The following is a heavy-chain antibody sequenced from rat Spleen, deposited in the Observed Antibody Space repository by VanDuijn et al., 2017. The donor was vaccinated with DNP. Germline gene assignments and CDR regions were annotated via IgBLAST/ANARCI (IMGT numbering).Heavy chain of an antibody. D-gene: IGHD4-3*01. J-gene: IGHJ3*01. CDR2: ISYSGST. CDR3: ASGGVGIWFAY. Sequence: EVQLQESGPGLVKSAQSLFLTCSVTGYSITSNYWAWIRKFPGHKMEWMGYISYSGSTSYHPSLKSRISITRDTSKNQFLLQLNSVTTEDTATYYCASGGVGIWFAYWGQGTLVTVSS. CDR1: GYSITSNY. V-gene: IGHV3-1*01.